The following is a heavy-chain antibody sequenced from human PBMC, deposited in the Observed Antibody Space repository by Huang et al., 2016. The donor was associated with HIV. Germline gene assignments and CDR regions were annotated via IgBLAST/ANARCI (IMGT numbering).Heavy chain of an antibody. J-gene: IGHJ6*02. CDR1: TFTFGAYW. V-gene: IGHV3-7*01. CDR2: IKKDETEK. CDR3: ATKTAGMDI. Sequence: VESGGRSVQPGGSIRLSCVGSTFTFGAYWMSWVRQPQGKGLEGVANIKKDETEKYNVDAVKGRFNISRDNAKKVLFLEMDALRVEDTAIYFCATKTAGMDIWGQGTTVIVSS.